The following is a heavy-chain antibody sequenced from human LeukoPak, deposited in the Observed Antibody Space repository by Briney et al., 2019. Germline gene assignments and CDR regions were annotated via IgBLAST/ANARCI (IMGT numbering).Heavy chain of an antibody. J-gene: IGHJ4*02. Sequence: GGSLRLSCAASGFIFSTYWMHWVRQAPGTGLVWVSLINSDGSSTNYADSVKGRFTISRDNAKNTLYLQMNSLRAEDTAVYYCATDVPAVTIFGYWGQGTLVTVSS. CDR3: ATDVPAVTIFGY. CDR2: INSDGSST. CDR1: GFIFSTYW. D-gene: IGHD2-2*01. V-gene: IGHV3-74*01.